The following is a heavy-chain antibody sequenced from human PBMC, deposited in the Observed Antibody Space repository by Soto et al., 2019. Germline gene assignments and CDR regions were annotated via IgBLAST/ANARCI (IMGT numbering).Heavy chain of an antibody. CDR2: IYHSGST. V-gene: IGHV4-30-2*01. D-gene: IGHD4-4*01. Sequence: QLQLQESGSGLVKPSQTLSLTCAVSGGSISSGGYSWSWIRQPPGKGLEWIGYIYHSGSTYYNPSLKSRVTISVGRSKNQFSLKLSSVTAADTAVYYCARVSNPPPNWFDPWGQGTLVTVSS. CDR3: ARVSNPPPNWFDP. CDR1: GGSISSGGYS. J-gene: IGHJ5*02.